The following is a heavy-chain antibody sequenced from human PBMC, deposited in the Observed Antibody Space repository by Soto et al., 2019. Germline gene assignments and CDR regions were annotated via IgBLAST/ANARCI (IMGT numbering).Heavy chain of an antibody. CDR2: IIPIFGTA. CDR3: ARIVVVIYGMDV. D-gene: IGHD3-22*01. V-gene: IGHV1-69*13. CDR1: GGTFSSYA. J-gene: IGHJ6*02. Sequence: AVKVSCKASGGTFSSYAISWVRQAPGQGLEWMGGIIPIFGTANYAQKFQGRVTITADESTSTAYMELSSLRSEDTAVYYCARIVVVIYGMDVWGQGTTVTVSS.